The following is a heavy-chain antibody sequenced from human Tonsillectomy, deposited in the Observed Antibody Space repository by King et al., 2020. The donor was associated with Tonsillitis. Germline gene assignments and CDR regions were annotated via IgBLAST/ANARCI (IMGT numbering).Heavy chain of an antibody. CDR2: IIPIFGTA. Sequence: VQLVESGAEVKKPGSSVKVSCKASGGTFSSYVIRWVRQAPGQGLEWMGGIIPIFGTAKYAQKLQGRVTINADESTSTAYMELSSLRSEDTAVYYCASASVAGAFDSWGQGTPVTVSS. J-gene: IGHJ4*02. CDR1: GGTFSSYV. CDR3: ASASVAGAFDS. V-gene: IGHV1-69*01. D-gene: IGHD6-19*01.